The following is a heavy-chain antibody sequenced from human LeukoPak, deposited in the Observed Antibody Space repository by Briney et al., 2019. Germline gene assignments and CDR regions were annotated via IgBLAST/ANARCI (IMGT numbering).Heavy chain of an antibody. CDR3: ARGFVVYDFWSGYSNGGYFDH. D-gene: IGHD3-3*01. J-gene: IGHJ4*02. CDR1: GGSFSGYY. CDR2: INHSGST. V-gene: IGHV4-34*01. Sequence: SETLSLTCAVYGGSFSGYYWSWIRQPPGKGLEWIGEINHSGSTNYNPSLKSRVTISVDTSKNQFSLKLSSVTAADTAVYYCARGFVVYDFWSGYSNGGYFDHWGQGTLVTVSS.